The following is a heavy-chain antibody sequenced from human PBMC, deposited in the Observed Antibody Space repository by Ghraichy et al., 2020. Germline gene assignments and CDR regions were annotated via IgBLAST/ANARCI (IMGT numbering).Heavy chain of an antibody. D-gene: IGHD1-26*01. CDR2: IIGSGDLT. CDR3: ARDLAWARFDP. CDR1: GFTFSIYG. J-gene: IGHJ5*02. Sequence: GGSLRLSCAASGFTFSIYGMNWVRQAPGKGLEWVAGIIGSGDLTYYADSVKGQFTISRDNSRRTVFLQMNGLRVEDTAVYYCARDLAWARFDPLGQGTLVTVSS. V-gene: IGHV3-23*01.